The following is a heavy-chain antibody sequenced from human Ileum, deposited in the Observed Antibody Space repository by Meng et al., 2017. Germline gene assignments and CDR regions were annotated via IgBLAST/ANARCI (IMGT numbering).Heavy chain of an antibody. J-gene: IGHJ4*02. V-gene: IGHV6-1*01. Sequence: QVQLQQSCPVRVKPYKTLALACAVSGGSVSSNIAAWNWIRQSPLRGLEWLGRTYYRSKWYSEYAVSVKSRISITPDTSKNQFSLQMNSVTPEDTAVYYCASGSGSLDYWGPGTLVTVSS. CDR2: TYYRSKWYS. CDR1: GGSVSSNIAA. D-gene: IGHD3-3*01. CDR3: ASGSGSLDY.